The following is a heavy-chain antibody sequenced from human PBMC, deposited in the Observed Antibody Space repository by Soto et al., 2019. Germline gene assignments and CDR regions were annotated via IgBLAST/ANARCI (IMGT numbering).Heavy chain of an antibody. D-gene: IGHD3-9*01. CDR2: IYYSGGT. J-gene: IGHJ5*02. CDR3: ARQGRYFDWLEP. Sequence: QLQLQESGPGLVKPSETLSLTCTVSGGSISSSSYYWGWIRQPPGKGLEWIGSIYYSGGTYYNPSLKSRVTISVDPSKHQFHLKLRSVTAADPAVYYCARQGRYFDWLEPGGQGTLVTVSS. CDR1: GGSISSSSYY. V-gene: IGHV4-39*01.